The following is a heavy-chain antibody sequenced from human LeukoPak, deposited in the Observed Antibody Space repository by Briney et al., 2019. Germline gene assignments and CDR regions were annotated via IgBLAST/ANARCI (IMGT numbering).Heavy chain of an antibody. CDR1: GYTFTSYG. D-gene: IGHD4-23*01. CDR3: AREGVAPTVVTMNYYYYYMDV. CDR2: ISAYNGNT. V-gene: IGHV1-18*01. J-gene: IGHJ6*03. Sequence: ASVKVSCKASGYTFTSYGISWVRQAPGQGLEWMGWISAYNGNTNYAQKLQGRVTMTTDTSTSTAYMELRSLRSDDTAVYYCAREGVAPTVVTMNYYYYYMDVWGKGTTVTVSS.